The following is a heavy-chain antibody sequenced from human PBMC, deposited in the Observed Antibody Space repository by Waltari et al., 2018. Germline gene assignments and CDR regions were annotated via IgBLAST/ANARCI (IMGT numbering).Heavy chain of an antibody. V-gene: IGHV1-69*13. CDR1: ARTFRSYA. CDR3: ARDRGSGWSDY. D-gene: IGHD6-19*01. CDR2: IIASFGTA. Sequence: VQLVQSGAEVKKTGSSVKVACKASARTFRSYATSWLRQAPGQGIEWVGGIIASFGTANYAQKFQGRVTITADESTSTAYMELSSLRSEDTAVYYCARDRGSGWSDYWGQGTLVTVSS. J-gene: IGHJ4*02.